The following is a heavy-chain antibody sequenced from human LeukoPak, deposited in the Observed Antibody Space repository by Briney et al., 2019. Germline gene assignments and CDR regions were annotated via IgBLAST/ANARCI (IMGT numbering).Heavy chain of an antibody. Sequence: GGSLRLSCAASGFTFSSYSMNWVRQAPGKGLEWVSSISSSSYIYYADSVKGRFTISRDNAKNSLYLQMNSLRAEDTAVYYCARVSYYDSSGYYLNDAFDIWGQGTMVTVSS. D-gene: IGHD3-22*01. CDR3: ARVSYYDSSGYYLNDAFDI. V-gene: IGHV3-21*01. CDR1: GFTFSSYS. CDR2: ISSSSYI. J-gene: IGHJ3*02.